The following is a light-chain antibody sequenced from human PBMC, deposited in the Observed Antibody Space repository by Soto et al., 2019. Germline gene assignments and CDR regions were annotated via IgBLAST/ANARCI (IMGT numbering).Light chain of an antibody. CDR2: GNS. Sequence: QSVLTQPPSVSGAPGRRVTISCTGSSSNIGAGYDVHWYQQLPGTAPKLLIYGNSNRPSGVPDRFSGSKSGTSASLAITGVEAEDAADYCCQSYDISLSGWVFGGGAKLTVL. CDR1: SSNIGAGYD. J-gene: IGLJ2*01. CDR3: QSYDISLSGWV. V-gene: IGLV1-40*01.